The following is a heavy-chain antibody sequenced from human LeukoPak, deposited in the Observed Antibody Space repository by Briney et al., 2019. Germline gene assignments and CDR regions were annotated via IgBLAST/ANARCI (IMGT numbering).Heavy chain of an antibody. D-gene: IGHD1-7*01. Sequence: SETLSLTCTVSGGSISSYYWSWIRQPPGKGLEWIGYIYYSGSTSYNPSLKSRLTISIDTSKTQFYLKLSSVTAADTAVYYCARATGTTKGSSWYFDLWGRGTLVTVSS. V-gene: IGHV4-59*12. CDR3: ARATGTTKGSSWYFDL. CDR2: IYYSGST. CDR1: GGSISSYY. J-gene: IGHJ2*01.